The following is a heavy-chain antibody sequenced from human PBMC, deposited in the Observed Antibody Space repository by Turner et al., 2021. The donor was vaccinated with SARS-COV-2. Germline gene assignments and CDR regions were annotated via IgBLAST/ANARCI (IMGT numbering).Heavy chain of an antibody. J-gene: IGHJ6*02. CDR2: IDYSGST. V-gene: IGHV4-39*01. Sequence: QLQLQESGPGLLKPSETLSLTCTVPGGSISSSSYYWGWIRQPPGKGLEWSGNIDYSGSTYYNPSLKSRVTISVDTSKNQFSLKLSSVTAADTAVYYCAGEVVVLTTTHYGMDVWGQGTTVTVSS. CDR1: GGSISSSSYY. CDR3: AGEVVVLTTTHYGMDV. D-gene: IGHD1-26*01.